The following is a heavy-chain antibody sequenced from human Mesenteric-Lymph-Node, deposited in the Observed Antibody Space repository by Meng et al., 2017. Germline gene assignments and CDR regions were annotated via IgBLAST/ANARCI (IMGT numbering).Heavy chain of an antibody. CDR3: AREDTATDY. CDR1: GFSFSDYI. D-gene: IGHD5-18*01. CDR2: IWYDESNE. Sequence: GESLKISCVASGFSFSDYIMHWFRQAPGKGPEWVAFIWYDESNEGHAGSVKGRFTISRDNSKNTLYLQMNSLRAEDTAVYYCAREDTATDYWGQGTLVTVSS. J-gene: IGHJ4*02. V-gene: IGHV3-30-3*01.